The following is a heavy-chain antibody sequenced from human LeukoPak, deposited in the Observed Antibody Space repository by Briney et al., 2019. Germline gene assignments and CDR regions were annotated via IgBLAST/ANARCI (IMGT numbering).Heavy chain of an antibody. Sequence: GGSLRLSCAASGFNVSVNYMSWVRQAPGKGLEWLSVIYSTAVTAYADSVKGRFTISRDNSKNTLALQMNSLRVEDTAVYYCARAPHALWFGGGAFDYWGQGTLVTVSS. CDR2: IYSTAVT. D-gene: IGHD3-10*01. J-gene: IGHJ4*02. CDR1: GFNVSVNY. V-gene: IGHV3-53*01. CDR3: ARAPHALWFGGGAFDY.